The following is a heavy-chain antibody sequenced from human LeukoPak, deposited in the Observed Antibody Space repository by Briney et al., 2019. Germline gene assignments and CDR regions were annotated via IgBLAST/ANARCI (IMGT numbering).Heavy chain of an antibody. J-gene: IGHJ6*03. CDR1: GGSISTYY. CDR3: AREGPWPNYYYYYMDV. V-gene: IGHV4-59*01. CDR2: IYYSGST. D-gene: IGHD5-24*01. Sequence: SETLSLTCTVSGGSISTYYWSWIRQPPGKGLEWIGYIYYSGSTNYNPSLKSRVTISVDTSKNQFSLKLSSVTAADTAVYYCAREGPWPNYYYYYMDVWGKGTTVTISS.